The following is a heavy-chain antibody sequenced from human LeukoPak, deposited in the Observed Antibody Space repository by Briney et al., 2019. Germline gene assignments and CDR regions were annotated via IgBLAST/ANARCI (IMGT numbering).Heavy chain of an antibody. V-gene: IGHV4-59*12. D-gene: IGHD3-22*01. J-gene: IGHJ4*02. CDR1: GGSLSSYY. CDR3: ASKNYYDSSGYYFHDY. CDR2: IYYSGST. Sequence: SETLSLTCTVSGGSLSSYYWSWIRQPPGKGLEWIGYIYYSGSTNYNPSLKSRVTISVDTSKNQFSLKLSSVTAADTAVYYCASKNYYDSSGYYFHDYWGQGTLVTVSS.